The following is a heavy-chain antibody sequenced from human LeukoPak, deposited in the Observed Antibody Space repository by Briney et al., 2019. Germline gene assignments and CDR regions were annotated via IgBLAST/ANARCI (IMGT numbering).Heavy chain of an antibody. D-gene: IGHD6-6*01. Sequence: GGSLRLSCAASGFTVSSNYMSWVRQAPGKGLQWVSVIYSGGSTYYADSVKGRFTISRDNSKNTLYLQMNSLRAEDTAVYYCARSTSIAARIIDYWGQGTLVTVSS. CDR2: IYSGGST. V-gene: IGHV3-53*01. CDR3: ARSTSIAARIIDY. J-gene: IGHJ4*02. CDR1: GFTVSSNY.